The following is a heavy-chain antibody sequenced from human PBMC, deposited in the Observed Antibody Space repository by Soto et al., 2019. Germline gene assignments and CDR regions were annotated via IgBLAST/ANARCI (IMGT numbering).Heavy chain of an antibody. J-gene: IGHJ3*02. CDR2: IYTSGST. V-gene: IGHV4-4*07. CDR3: ATKLWWRAGDAFDI. D-gene: IGHD2-21*01. CDR1: GGSISSYY. Sequence: PSETLSLTCTVSGGSISSYYWSWIRQPAGKGLEWIGHIYTSGSTNYNPSLKSRVTMSVDTSKNQFSLKLSSVTAADTAVYYCATKLWWRAGDAFDIWGQGTMVTVSS.